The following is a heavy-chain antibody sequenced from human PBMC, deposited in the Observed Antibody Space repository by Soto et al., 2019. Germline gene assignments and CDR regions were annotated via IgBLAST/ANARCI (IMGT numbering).Heavy chain of an antibody. D-gene: IGHD3-22*01. Sequence: GGSLRLSCAASGFTFSSYAMSWVRQAPGKGLEWVSAISGSGGSTYYADSVKGRFTISRDTSKNTLYLQMNSLRAEDTAVYYCAKVPGARSGYVYYFDYWGQGTLVTVSS. CDR2: ISGSGGST. CDR1: GFTFSSYA. J-gene: IGHJ4*02. CDR3: AKVPGARSGYVYYFDY. V-gene: IGHV3-23*01.